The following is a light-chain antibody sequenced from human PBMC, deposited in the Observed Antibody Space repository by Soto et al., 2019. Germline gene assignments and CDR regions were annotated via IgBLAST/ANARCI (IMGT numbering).Light chain of an antibody. Sequence: QSVLTQPPSASGTPGQRVTISCSGSSSNIGSNTVNWYQQLPGTAPKLLISGNNQRPSGVPDRFSGSKSGTSASLAISGLHSEDEADYYCAAWDDSLNAYVFGTGTKLTVL. J-gene: IGLJ1*01. CDR1: SSNIGSNT. CDR3: AAWDDSLNAYV. CDR2: GNN. V-gene: IGLV1-44*01.